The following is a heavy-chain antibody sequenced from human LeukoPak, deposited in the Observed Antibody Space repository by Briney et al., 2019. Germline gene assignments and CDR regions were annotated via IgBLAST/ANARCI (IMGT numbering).Heavy chain of an antibody. CDR2: ISHTAST. D-gene: IGHD5-24*01. Sequence: SETLSLTCTVSGGSISSYYWSWIRQSPGKGLEWIGYISHTASTNYNPSLKSRVTLSIDTSKSQLSFQLTSVTAADTAVYYCAREKSPERKTWLQLGAFDVWGQGTVVTVSS. CDR1: GGSISSYY. CDR3: AREKSPERKTWLQLGAFDV. V-gene: IGHV4-59*01. J-gene: IGHJ3*01.